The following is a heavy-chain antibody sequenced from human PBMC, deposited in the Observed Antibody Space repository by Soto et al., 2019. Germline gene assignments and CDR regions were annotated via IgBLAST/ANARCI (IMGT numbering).Heavy chain of an antibody. CDR3: ARKGSRTVIDNWFDP. CDR2: IYYSGST. J-gene: IGHJ5*02. Sequence: SETLSLTFIISGRSISIYYWSMIPQPPGTGLEWIGYIYYSGSTNYNPSLKSRVTISVDTSKNQFSLKLSSVTAADTAVYYCARKGSRTVIDNWFDPWGQGTLVTSPQ. V-gene: IGHV4-59*01. CDR1: GRSISIYY. D-gene: IGHD3-16*02.